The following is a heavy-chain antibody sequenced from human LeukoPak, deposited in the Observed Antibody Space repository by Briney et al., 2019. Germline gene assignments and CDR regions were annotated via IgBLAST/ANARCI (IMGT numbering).Heavy chain of an antibody. Sequence: GGSLRLSCAVSGITLSNYGMSWVRQAPGKGLEWVAGISDSGGRTNYADSVKGRFTISRDNPKNTLYLQMNSLRAEDTAVYFCAKRGVVIRVFLVGFHKEAYYFDSWGQGALVTVSS. J-gene: IGHJ4*02. CDR1: GITLSNYG. D-gene: IGHD3-10*01. V-gene: IGHV3-23*01. CDR3: AKRGVVIRVFLVGFHKEAYYFDS. CDR2: ISDSGGRT.